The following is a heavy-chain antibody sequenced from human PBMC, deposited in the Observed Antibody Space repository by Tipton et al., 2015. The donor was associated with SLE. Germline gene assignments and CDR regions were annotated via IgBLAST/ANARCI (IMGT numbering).Heavy chain of an antibody. J-gene: IGHJ3*02. CDR3: ARMRTIVVVPAARELDAFDI. D-gene: IGHD2-2*01. V-gene: IGHV4-34*01. Sequence: SLTCAVYGGSFSGYYWSWIRQPPGKGLEWIGEINHSGSTNYNPSLKSRVTISVDTSKNQFSLKLSSVTAADTAVYYCARMRTIVVVPAARELDAFDIWGQGTMVTVSS. CDR1: GGSFSGYY. CDR2: INHSGST.